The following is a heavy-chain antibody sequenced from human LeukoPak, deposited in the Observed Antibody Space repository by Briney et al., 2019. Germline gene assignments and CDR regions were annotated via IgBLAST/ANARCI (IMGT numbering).Heavy chain of an antibody. CDR1: GGSISSYY. D-gene: IGHD3-3*01. CDR2: IYTSGST. CDR3: ARDGARYDFWSGYGYYFDY. Sequence: PSETLSLTCTVSGGSISSYYWSWIRPPAGKGLEWIGRIYTSGSTNYNPSLKSRVTMSVDTSKNQFSLKLSSVTAADTAVYYCARDGARYDFWSGYGYYFDYWGQGTLVTVSS. V-gene: IGHV4-4*07. J-gene: IGHJ4*02.